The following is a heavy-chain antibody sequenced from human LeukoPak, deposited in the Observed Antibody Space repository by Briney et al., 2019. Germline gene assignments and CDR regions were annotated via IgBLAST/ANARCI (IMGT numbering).Heavy chain of an antibody. J-gene: IGHJ4*02. CDR1: GGSISSYY. CDR2: IYYSGRT. CDR3: ARRGIAAAGYDY. D-gene: IGHD6-13*01. Sequence: SETLSLTCTVSGGSISSYYWSWIRQPPGKGLEWIGYIYYSGRTNYNPSLKSRVTILVDTSKNQFSLNLSSVTAADTAVYYCARRGIAAAGYDYWGQGTLVTVSS. V-gene: IGHV4-59*08.